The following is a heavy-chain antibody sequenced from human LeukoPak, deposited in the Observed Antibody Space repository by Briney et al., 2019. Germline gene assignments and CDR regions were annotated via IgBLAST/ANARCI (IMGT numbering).Heavy chain of an antibody. CDR1: GYSIASGNFY. D-gene: IGHD3-10*01. V-gene: IGHV4-39*01. J-gene: IGHJ4*02. CDR3: GRHYYGSSQIDY. CDR2: IYYSGTT. Sequence: SETLSLTCTVSGYSIASGNFYWGWIRQPPGKGLEWIGNIYYSGTTYNNPSLTSRVTMSVDTSTNQFSLKMASVTAADTAMYYCGRHYYGSSQIDYWGQGTLVTVSS.